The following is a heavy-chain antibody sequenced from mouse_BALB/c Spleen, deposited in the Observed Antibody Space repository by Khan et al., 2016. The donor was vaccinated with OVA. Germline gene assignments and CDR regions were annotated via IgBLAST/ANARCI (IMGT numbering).Heavy chain of an antibody. CDR3: ARVITRDY. Sequence: QVQLLQPGAELVKPGASVKLSCKASGYTFTSYWMHWVKQRPGQGLEWIGKINPSNGRTNYNEKFKSKATLTVDKSSSTAYMQLSSPTSEDSAVYYCARVITRDYWGQGTTLTVSS. CDR1: GYTFTSYW. D-gene: IGHD6-1*01. J-gene: IGHJ2*01. CDR2: INPSNGRT. V-gene: IGHV1S81*02.